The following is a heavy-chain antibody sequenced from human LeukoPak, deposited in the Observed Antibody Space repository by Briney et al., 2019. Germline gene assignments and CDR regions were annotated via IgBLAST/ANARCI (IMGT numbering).Heavy chain of an antibody. CDR3: ASLPTRNPPYYDSSGYYYGTFDY. CDR1: GYTFTGYY. V-gene: IGHV1-8*02. CDR2: MNPHNGNT. D-gene: IGHD3-22*01. J-gene: IGHJ4*02. Sequence: ASVKVSCKASGYTFTGYYMHWVRQATGQGLEWMGRMNPHNGNTGYAQKFQGRVIMTRNTSISTAYMELSSLRSEDTAVYYCASLPTRNPPYYDSSGYYYGTFDYWGQGTLVTVSS.